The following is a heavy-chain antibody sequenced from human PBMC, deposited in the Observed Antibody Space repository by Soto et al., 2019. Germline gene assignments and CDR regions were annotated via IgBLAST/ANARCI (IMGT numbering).Heavy chain of an antibody. CDR3: ARSQYCSSTSCYMSHYGMDV. CDR2: IYYSGST. V-gene: IGHV4-39*01. J-gene: IGHJ6*02. Sequence: QLQLQESGPGLVKPSETLSLTCTVSGGSISSSSYYWGWIRQPPGKGLEWIGSIYYSGSTYYNPSLKSRVTISVDTSKNQFSLKLSSVTAADTAVYYCARSQYCSSTSCYMSHYGMDVWGQGTTVTVSS. CDR1: GGSISSSSYY. D-gene: IGHD2-2*02.